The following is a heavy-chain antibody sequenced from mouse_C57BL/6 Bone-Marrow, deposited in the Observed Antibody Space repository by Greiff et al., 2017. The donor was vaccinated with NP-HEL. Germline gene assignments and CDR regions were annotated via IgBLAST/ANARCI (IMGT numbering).Heavy chain of an antibody. V-gene: IGHV7-1*01. J-gene: IGHJ2*01. CDR2: SRNKANDYTT. CDR1: GFTFSDFY. Sequence: EVKLMESGGGLVQSGRSLILSCATSGFTFSDFYMEWVRQAPGKGLEWIAASRNKANDYTTEYSASVKGRFIVSRDTSQSILYLQLNALRAEDTAIYYCARDARDGTGSYYFDYWGQGTTLTVSS. CDR3: ARDARDGTGSYYFDY. D-gene: IGHD2-1*01.